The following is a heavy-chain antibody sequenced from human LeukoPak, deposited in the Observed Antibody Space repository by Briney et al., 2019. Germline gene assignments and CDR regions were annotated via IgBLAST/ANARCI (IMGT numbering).Heavy chain of an antibody. D-gene: IGHD5-24*01. V-gene: IGHV3-23*01. CDR3: ANRRDGVWPS. CDR1: EFTFSSYA. Sequence: GGSLRLSCAASEFTFSSYAMSWVRQALGKGLEWVSTISGSGGTIYYADSVKGRFTISRDNSKNTLYLQMNSLRAEDTAIYYCANRRDGVWPSWGQGTMVTVSS. CDR2: ISGSGGTI. J-gene: IGHJ3*01.